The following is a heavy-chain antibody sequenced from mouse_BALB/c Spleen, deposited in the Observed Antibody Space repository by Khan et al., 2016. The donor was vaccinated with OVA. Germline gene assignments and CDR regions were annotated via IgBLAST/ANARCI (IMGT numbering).Heavy chain of an antibody. J-gene: IGHJ3*01. V-gene: IGHV1-7*01. CDR2: INPSTDYT. CDR3: VNLGSTSAWFTY. D-gene: IGHD1-1*01. CDR1: GYTFTSFW. Sequence: VQLQQSGAELAKPGASVKMSCKASGYTFTSFWMHWVKQRPGQGLEWIGYINPSTDYTEYNQRFKDKATLTADKSSSTAYMRLTSLTSDDSAVYYCVNLGSTSAWFTYWGQGTLVTVSA.